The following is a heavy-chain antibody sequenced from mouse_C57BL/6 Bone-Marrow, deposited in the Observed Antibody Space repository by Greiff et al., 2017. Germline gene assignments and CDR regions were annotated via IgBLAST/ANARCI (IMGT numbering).Heavy chain of an antibody. CDR3: ARGWLLREVYFDY. CDR2: INPYNGGT. Sequence: VQLQQSGPVLVKPGASVKMSCKASGYTFTDYYMNWVKQSHGKSLEWIGVINPYNGGTSYNQKFKGKATLTVDKSSSTAYMELNSLTSEDSAVDYGARGWLLREVYFDYWGQGTTLTVSS. D-gene: IGHD2-3*01. CDR1: GYTFTDYY. V-gene: IGHV1-19*01. J-gene: IGHJ2*01.